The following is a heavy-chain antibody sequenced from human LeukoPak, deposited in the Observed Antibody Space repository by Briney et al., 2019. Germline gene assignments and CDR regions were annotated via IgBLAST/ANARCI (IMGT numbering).Heavy chain of an antibody. Sequence: PGRSLRLSCAASGFTFDNYAMHWVRQAPGKGLEWVSGIAWNSGNTGFADSVKGRFNISRDNAENSLYLQMNSLTPEDTAFYFCAKDMNSYGSGSSYNPWGPFDSWGQGTLVTVSS. J-gene: IGHJ4*02. V-gene: IGHV3-9*01. D-gene: IGHD3-10*01. CDR3: AKDMNSYGSGSSYNPWGPFDS. CDR1: GFTFDNYA. CDR2: IAWNSGNT.